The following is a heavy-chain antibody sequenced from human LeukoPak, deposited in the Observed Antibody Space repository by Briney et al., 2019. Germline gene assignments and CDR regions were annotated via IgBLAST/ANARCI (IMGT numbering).Heavy chain of an antibody. CDR3: AKDQRGYLDY. V-gene: IGHV3-9*01. CDR2: ISWNSGSI. Sequence: PGRSLRLSCAASGFTFDDYAMHWVRQAPGKGLEWVSGISWNSGSIGYADSVKGRFTISRDNAKNSLYLQMNSLRAEDTAVYYCAKDQRGYLDYWGQGTLVTVSS. CDR1: GFTFDDYA. D-gene: IGHD3-10*01. J-gene: IGHJ4*02.